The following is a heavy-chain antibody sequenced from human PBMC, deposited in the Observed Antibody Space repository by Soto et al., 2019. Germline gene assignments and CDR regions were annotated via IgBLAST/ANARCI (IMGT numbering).Heavy chain of an antibody. Sequence: PSETLSLTCAVCGGSFSGYYWSWIRQPPGKGLEWIGEINHSGSTNYNPSLKSRVAISVDATKNQFSLKLRSVPAADTAVYYRARGPDIVVVGAASPSGWFVPWGQGTLVTVSS. V-gene: IGHV4-34*01. D-gene: IGHD2-15*01. CDR1: GGSFSGYY. CDR2: INHSGST. J-gene: IGHJ5*02. CDR3: ARGPDIVVVGAASPSGWFVP.